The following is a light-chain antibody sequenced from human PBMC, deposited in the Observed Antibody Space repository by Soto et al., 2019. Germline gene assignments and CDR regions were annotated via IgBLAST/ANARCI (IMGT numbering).Light chain of an antibody. CDR1: QSISNY. V-gene: IGKV1-39*01. CDR3: QQSYSYPRT. J-gene: IGKJ1*01. Sequence: DIQMTQSPSSLSASVGDRVSITCRASQSISNYLIWYQQKPGKAPKLLIYAASSLQSGVPSRFSGGGSGTDFTLTISSLQSEDFATYYCQQSYSYPRTFGQGTKVEIK. CDR2: AAS.